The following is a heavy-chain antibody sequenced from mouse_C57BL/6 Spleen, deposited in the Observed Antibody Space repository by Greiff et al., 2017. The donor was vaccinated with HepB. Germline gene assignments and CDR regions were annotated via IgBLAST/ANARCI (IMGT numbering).Heavy chain of an antibody. CDR2: INPSSGYT. J-gene: IGHJ4*01. Sequence: LQESGAELARPGASVKMSCKASGYTFTSYTMHWVKQRPGQGLEWIGYINPSSGYTKYNQKFKDKATLTADKSSSTAYMQLSSLTSEDSAVYYCARLGYYYGSLYAMDYWGQGTSVTVSS. CDR3: ARLGYYYGSLYAMDY. CDR1: GYTFTSYT. D-gene: IGHD1-1*01. V-gene: IGHV1-4*01.